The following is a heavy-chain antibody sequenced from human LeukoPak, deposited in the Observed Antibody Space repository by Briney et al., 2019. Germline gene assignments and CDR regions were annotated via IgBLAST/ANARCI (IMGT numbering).Heavy chain of an antibody. CDR3: ARAGTDSSGYYSPVGYFGY. CDR1: GFTFSDYY. D-gene: IGHD3-22*01. Sequence: GGSLRLSCAASGFTFSDYYMSWIRQAPGKGLEWVSYISSSGSTIYYADSVKGRFTISRDNAKNSLYLQMNSLRAEDTAVYYCARAGTDSSGYYSPVGYFGYWGQGTLVTVSS. V-gene: IGHV3-11*01. CDR2: ISSSGSTI. J-gene: IGHJ4*02.